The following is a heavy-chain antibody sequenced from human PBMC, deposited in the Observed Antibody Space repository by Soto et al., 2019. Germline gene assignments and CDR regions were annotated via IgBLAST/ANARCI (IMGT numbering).Heavy chain of an antibody. D-gene: IGHD6-13*01. Sequence: SETLALTCTFSGDSISSGGYYWSLIRQHPGKGLEWIGYIYYSGSTYYNPALTSRVTISVDPSKNPFSLKLSSVNAADTPVYSCARDAAAAANGLRLESWGKGPLVTAPQ. J-gene: IGHJ5*02. CDR3: ARDAAAAANGLRLES. CDR2: IYYSGST. V-gene: IGHV4-31*03. CDR1: GDSISSGGYY.